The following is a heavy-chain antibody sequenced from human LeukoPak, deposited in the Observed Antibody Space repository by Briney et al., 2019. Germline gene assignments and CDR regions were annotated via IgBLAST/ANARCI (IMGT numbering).Heavy chain of an antibody. CDR1: GLTFSSYS. D-gene: IGHD1-1*01. V-gene: IGHV3-48*04. Sequence: PGGSLRLSCAASGLTFSSYSMNWVRQAPGKGLEWVSYISSSSSTIYYADSVKGRFTISRDNAKNSLYLQMNSLTAEDTAVYYCARGGTTFEHWGQGTLVTVSS. J-gene: IGHJ4*02. CDR3: ARGGTTFEH. CDR2: ISSSSSTI.